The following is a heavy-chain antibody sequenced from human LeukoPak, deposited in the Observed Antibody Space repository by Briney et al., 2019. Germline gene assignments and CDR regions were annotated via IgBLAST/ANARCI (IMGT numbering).Heavy chain of an antibody. CDR2: INHSGST. J-gene: IGHJ4*02. CDR3: ASLRGYCSGGSCYSGFFNYFDY. Sequence: SETLSLTCAVYGGSFSGYYCSWIRQPPGKGLEWIGEINHSGSTNYNPSLKSRVTISVDTSKNQFSLKLSSVTAADTAVYYCASLRGYCSGGSCYSGFFNYFDYWGQGTLVTVSS. D-gene: IGHD2-15*01. CDR1: GGSFSGYY. V-gene: IGHV4-34*01.